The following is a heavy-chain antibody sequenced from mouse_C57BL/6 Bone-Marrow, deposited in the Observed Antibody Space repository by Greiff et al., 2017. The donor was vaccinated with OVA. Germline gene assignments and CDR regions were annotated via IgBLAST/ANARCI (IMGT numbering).Heavy chain of an antibody. CDR1: GYTFTSYG. V-gene: IGHV1-81*01. CDR3: ARFAY. CDR2: IYPRSGHT. J-gene: IGHJ3*01. Sequence: VQLQQSGAELARPGASVKLSCKASGYTFTSYGISWVKQRTGQGLEWIGEIYPRSGHTYYNEKFKGKATLTADKSSSTAYMELRSLTSEDSAVYFCARFAYWGQGTLVTVSA.